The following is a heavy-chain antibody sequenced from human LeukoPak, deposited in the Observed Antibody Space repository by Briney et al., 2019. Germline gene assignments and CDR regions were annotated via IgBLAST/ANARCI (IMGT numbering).Heavy chain of an antibody. CDR2: IKSKTDGGTT. D-gene: IGHD3-10*01. V-gene: IGHV3-15*01. CDR3: TTYSPIRGVMGY. J-gene: IGHJ4*02. Sequence: NPEGSLRLSCAASGFTFSNAWMSWVRQAPGKGLEWVGRIKSKTDGGTTDYAAPVKGRFTISRDDSKNTLYLQMNSLKTEDTAVYYCTTYSPIRGVMGYWGQGTLVTVSS. CDR1: GFTFSNAW.